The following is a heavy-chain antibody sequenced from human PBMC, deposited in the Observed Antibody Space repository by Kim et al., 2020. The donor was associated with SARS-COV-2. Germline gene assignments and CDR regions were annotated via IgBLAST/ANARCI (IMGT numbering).Heavy chain of an antibody. Sequence: SETLSLTCTVSGGSITSSSYFWGWIRQPPGKGLDWIGSIYYSGSTYYNPSLKSRVSISVDTSKNQFSLKLSSVTAADTAVYYCARQIRYCSGGTCYSPQDIRHWGQGTLGTVFS. CDR2: IYYSGST. V-gene: IGHV4-39*01. CDR3: ARQIRYCSGGTCYSPQDIRH. D-gene: IGHD2-15*01. J-gene: IGHJ1*01. CDR1: GGSITSSSYF.